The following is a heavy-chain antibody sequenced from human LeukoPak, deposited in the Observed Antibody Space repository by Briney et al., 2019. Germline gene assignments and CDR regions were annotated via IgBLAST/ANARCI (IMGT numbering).Heavy chain of an antibody. CDR3: ARELLITRTWFDP. CDR2: INTNTGNP. Sequence: ASVKVSCKASGYTFTTYAMNWVRQAPGQGLEWMGWINTNTGNPTYAQGFTGRFVFSLDTSVSTAYLQISSLKAEDTVVYYCARELLITRTWFDPWGQGTLVTVSS. J-gene: IGHJ5*02. D-gene: IGHD3-22*01. CDR1: GYTFTTYA. V-gene: IGHV7-4-1*02.